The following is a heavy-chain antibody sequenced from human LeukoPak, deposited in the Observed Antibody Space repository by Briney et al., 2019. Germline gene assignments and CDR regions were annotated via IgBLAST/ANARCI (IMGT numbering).Heavy chain of an antibody. Sequence: GRSLRLSCAASGFAFSSYGMHWVRQAPGKGLEWVAVILNDGSQEKYADSVKGRFTISRDNSKNTLFLQMNSLRAEDTAVYYCARDDALGDNALDIWGQGTMVTVSS. CDR3: ARDDALGDNALDI. CDR2: ILNDGSQE. J-gene: IGHJ3*02. V-gene: IGHV3-33*01. CDR1: GFAFSSYG. D-gene: IGHD3-16*01.